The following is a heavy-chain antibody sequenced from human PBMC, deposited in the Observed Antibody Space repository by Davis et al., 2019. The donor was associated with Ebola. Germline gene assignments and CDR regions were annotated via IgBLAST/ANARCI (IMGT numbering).Heavy chain of an antibody. CDR3: ARVRGSGRYWSLGYYYNGMDV. Sequence: PGGSLRLSCAASGFTFSSYGMHWVRQAPGKGLEWVAVISYDGSNKYYADSVKGRFTISRDNSKNTLYLQMNSLRAEDTAVYYCARVRGSGRYWSLGYYYNGMDVWGQGTTVTVSS. D-gene: IGHD1-26*01. J-gene: IGHJ6*02. V-gene: IGHV3-30*03. CDR1: GFTFSSYG. CDR2: ISYDGSNK.